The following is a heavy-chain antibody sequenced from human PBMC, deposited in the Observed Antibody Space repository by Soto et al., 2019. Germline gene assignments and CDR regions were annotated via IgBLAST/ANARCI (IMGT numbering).Heavy chain of an antibody. Sequence: EVQVLKSGGDLVQPGGSLRLTCAVSGFTFTTSSINWVRQAPGKGLEWVSSISGNGYTTYYADSVTGRFTISTDNSKSTVFLQMNSLRVEDTALYYCAKGVEHSTADAFETWGQGTMVTVSS. CDR2: ISGNGYTT. CDR3: AKGVEHSTADAFET. V-gene: IGHV3-23*01. D-gene: IGHD5-18*01. J-gene: IGHJ3*02. CDR1: GFTFTTSS.